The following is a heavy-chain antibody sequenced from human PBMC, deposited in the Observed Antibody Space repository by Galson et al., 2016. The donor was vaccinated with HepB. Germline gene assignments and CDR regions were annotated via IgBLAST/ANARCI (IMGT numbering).Heavy chain of an antibody. D-gene: IGHD6-13*01. CDR2: ISGNNDDT. CDR3: AKERGAAAGVGYGMDV. V-gene: IGHV3-23*01. J-gene: IGHJ6*02. CDR1: EFIFSTNA. Sequence: SLRLSCAASEFIFSTNAMNWVRQAPGKGLEWVSGISGNNDDTYNADSVKGRFTISKDKSKNTLLLQMNSLRAEDSAVYYCAKERGAAAGVGYGMDVWGQGTTVTVS.